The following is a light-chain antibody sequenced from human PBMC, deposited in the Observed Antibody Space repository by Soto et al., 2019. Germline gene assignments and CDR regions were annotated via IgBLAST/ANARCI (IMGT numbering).Light chain of an antibody. CDR3: QQYDTLWT. Sequence: DIQMTQSPSTLSASVGDRVTITCRASQSVSIWLAWYQQRPGKAPKVLIYDVSSLESGVPSRFSGSGSGTEFTLTISSLQPDDFATYYCQQYDTLWTFGQGTKVDIK. CDR1: QSVSIW. J-gene: IGKJ1*01. CDR2: DVS. V-gene: IGKV1-5*01.